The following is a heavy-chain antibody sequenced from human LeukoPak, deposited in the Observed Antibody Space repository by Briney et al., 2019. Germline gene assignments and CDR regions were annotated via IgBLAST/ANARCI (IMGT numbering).Heavy chain of an antibody. Sequence: PGGSLRLSCAASGLIFSGSWMNWVRQAPGKGLEWVATINPDGNKKGYVDSVKGRFTISRDDAENSLYLQMNSLRAEDTAVYYCAREDYDSSGYYKYYYYYGMDVWGQGTTVTVSS. CDR3: AREDYDSSGYYKYYYYYGMDV. CDR1: GLIFSGSW. J-gene: IGHJ6*02. CDR2: INPDGNKK. V-gene: IGHV3-7*01. D-gene: IGHD3-22*01.